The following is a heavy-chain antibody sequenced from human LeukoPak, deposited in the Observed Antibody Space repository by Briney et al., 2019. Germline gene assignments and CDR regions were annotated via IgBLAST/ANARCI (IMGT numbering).Heavy chain of an antibody. D-gene: IGHD2-15*01. CDR1: GGSISSSSYY. J-gene: IGHJ4*02. CDR3: ARRGLLRTPTQRGFDY. V-gene: IGHV4-39*07. CDR2: IYYSVNT. Sequence: PSETLSLTCTVSGGSISSSSYYWGWIRQPPGKGLEWIGTIYYSVNTYYNPSLKSRVTISVDTSKNQFSLKLSSVTAADTAVYYCARRGLLRTPTQRGFDYWGQGTLVTVSS.